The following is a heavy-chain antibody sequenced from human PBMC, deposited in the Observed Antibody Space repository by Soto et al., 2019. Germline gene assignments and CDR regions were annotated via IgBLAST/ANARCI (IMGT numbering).Heavy chain of an antibody. D-gene: IGHD6-13*01. Sequence: SVKGSCKASGGTFSSDAIGWVRQAPGQGLEWMGGIIPIFGTANYAQKFQGRVTITADESTSTAYMELSSLRSEDTAVYYCARDIRYSSSWWNWFDPWGQGTLVTVSS. CDR1: GGTFSSDA. CDR2: IIPIFGTA. J-gene: IGHJ5*02. V-gene: IGHV1-69*13. CDR3: ARDIRYSSSWWNWFDP.